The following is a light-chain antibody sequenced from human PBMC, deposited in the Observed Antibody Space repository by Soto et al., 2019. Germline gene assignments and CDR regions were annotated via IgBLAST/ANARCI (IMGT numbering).Light chain of an antibody. J-gene: IGLJ1*01. CDR1: SSDVGFFNY. Sequence: QSALTQPPSVSGSPGQSVTISCTGTSSDVGFFNYVSWYQHHPGKVPKFLIYEVNKRPSGVPDRFSGSKSGNMASLTVSGLQPEDEAEYFCSSFVDGTSYVFGTGTRSPS. CDR3: SSFVDGTSYV. CDR2: EVN. V-gene: IGLV2-8*01.